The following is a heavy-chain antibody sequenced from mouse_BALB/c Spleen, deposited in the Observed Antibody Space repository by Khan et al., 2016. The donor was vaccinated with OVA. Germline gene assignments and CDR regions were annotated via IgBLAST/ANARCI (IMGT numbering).Heavy chain of an antibody. CDR3: TRQRGYYGSNPYFDY. CDR1: GFSFSTYS. Sequence: EVMLVESGGDLVRPGGSLKLSCAASGFSFSTYSMPWVRQTPEKRLEWVATISSGGSFTYYPDIVKGRFTISSANAQNSLYMQMSSLKPDDTDMYYCTRQRGYYGSNPYFDYWGQGTTLTVSS. CDR2: ISSGGSFT. D-gene: IGHD1-1*01. J-gene: IGHJ2*01. V-gene: IGHV5-6-4*01.